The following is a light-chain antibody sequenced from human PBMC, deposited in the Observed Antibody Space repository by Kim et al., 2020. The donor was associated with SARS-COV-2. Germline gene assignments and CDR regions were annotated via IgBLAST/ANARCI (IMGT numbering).Light chain of an antibody. CDR2: DND. V-gene: IGLV1-51*01. CDR1: SSNIGNNY. CDR3: GTWDSSLSAAV. J-gene: IGLJ2*01. Sequence: SFFPPPPSFSAAPGQKVTISCSGGSSNIGNNYVSWYQQLPGTAPKLLIYDNDKRPSGIPDRFSGSKSGTSATLGITGLQPGDEADYYCGTWDSSLSAAVFGGGTQLTVL.